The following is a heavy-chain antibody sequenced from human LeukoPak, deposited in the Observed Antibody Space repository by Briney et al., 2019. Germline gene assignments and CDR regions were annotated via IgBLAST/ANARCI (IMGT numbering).Heavy chain of an antibody. V-gene: IGHV3-43D*03. CDR3: AKDGVAITGYFDY. J-gene: IGHJ4*02. D-gene: IGHD2-21*01. CDR2: ISWDGGST. Sequence: HPGGSLRLSCAASGFTFDDYAMYWVRQAPGKGLEWVSLISWDGGSTSYADSVKGRFTISRDNSKNSLYLQLNSLRAEDTAFYYCAKDGVAITGYFDYWGQGTLVTVSS. CDR1: GFTFDDYA.